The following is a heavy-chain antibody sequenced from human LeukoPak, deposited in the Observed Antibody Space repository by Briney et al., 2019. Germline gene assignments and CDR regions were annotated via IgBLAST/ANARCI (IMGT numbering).Heavy chain of an antibody. J-gene: IGHJ6*03. CDR3: AREAYCSGGSCFPYYYYYMDV. Sequence: GGSLRLSCAVSGFTFTNYWMSWARQSPGKGLEWVANIYLDGSRAYYVDSVKGRFTISRDNAKNSLYLQMNSLRAEDTALYYCAREAYCSGGSCFPYYYYYMDVWGKGTTVTVSS. CDR1: GFTFTNYW. CDR2: IYLDGSRA. D-gene: IGHD2-15*01. V-gene: IGHV3-7*03.